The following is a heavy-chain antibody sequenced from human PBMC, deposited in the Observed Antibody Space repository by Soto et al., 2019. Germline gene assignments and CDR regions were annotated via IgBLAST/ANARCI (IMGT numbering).Heavy chain of an antibody. CDR2: IYTSGST. Sequence: SETLSLTCTVSGGSISSYYWSWIRQPAGKGLEWIGRIYTSGSTNYNPSLRSRVSMSIDTSKDQFSLKLKSVTAADTALYFCARQRTSVVTQAYFDVWGPGSLVTVSS. CDR3: ARQRTSVVTQAYFDV. CDR1: GGSISSYY. V-gene: IGHV4-4*07. J-gene: IGHJ4*02. D-gene: IGHD2-21*02.